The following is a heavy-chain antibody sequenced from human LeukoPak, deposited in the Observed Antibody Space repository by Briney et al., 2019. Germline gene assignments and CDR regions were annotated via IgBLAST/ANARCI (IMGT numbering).Heavy chain of an antibody. CDR1: GFTFSSYA. Sequence: GGSLRLSCAASGFTFSSYAMSWVRQAPGKGLVWVSRINTDGSRTDSVEGRFTISRDNSKNTVYLQMKGLRAEDTAVYFCARDRDFPRDQFDYWGQGTLVTVSS. D-gene: IGHD2-21*02. CDR2: INTDGSR. V-gene: IGHV3-23*03. CDR3: ARDRDFPRDQFDY. J-gene: IGHJ4*02.